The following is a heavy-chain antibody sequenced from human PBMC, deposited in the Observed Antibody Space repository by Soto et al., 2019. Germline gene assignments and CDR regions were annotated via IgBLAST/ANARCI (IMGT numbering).Heavy chain of an antibody. D-gene: IGHD3-10*01. V-gene: IGHV1-69*01. J-gene: IGHJ5*02. CDR1: GGTFSSYA. CDR3: AREQKMVRGVSGRLNWFDP. CDR2: FIPIFGTA. Sequence: QVQLVQSGAEVKKPGSSVKVSCKASGGTFSSYAISWVRQAPGQGLEWMGGFIPIFGTANSAQKFQGRVTITADESTSTAYMELSSLRSEDTAVYYCAREQKMVRGVSGRLNWFDPWGQGTLVTVSS.